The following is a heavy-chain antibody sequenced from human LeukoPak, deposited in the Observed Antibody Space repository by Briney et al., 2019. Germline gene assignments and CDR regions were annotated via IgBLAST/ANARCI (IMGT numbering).Heavy chain of an antibody. CDR2: ITGLRSME. Sequence: NSGGSLRLSCATSGFKFSDHDFTWVRQAPGKGLEWVSSITGLRSMEYYAEFAKGRFTISRDNAQQYLFLQMNSLRVEDTGVYYCKREKNRVVGGEAIMGGEPYDFWGQGEMVTVSS. D-gene: IGHD1-26*01. V-gene: IGHV3-69-1*01. CDR1: GFKFSDHD. CDR3: KREKNRVVGGEAIMGGEPYDF. J-gene: IGHJ4*02.